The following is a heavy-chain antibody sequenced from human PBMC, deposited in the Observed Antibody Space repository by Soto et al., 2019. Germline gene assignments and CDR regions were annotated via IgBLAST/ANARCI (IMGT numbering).Heavy chain of an antibody. D-gene: IGHD3-22*01. CDR3: ARVSRDYYDSSGPPGDLYYFDY. Sequence: GASVKVSCKASGYTFTSYYMHWVRQAPGQGLGWMGIINPSCGSTSYAQKFQGRVTMTRDTSTSTVYMELSSLRSEDTAVYYCARVSRDYYDSSGPPGDLYYFDYWGQGTLVTVSS. J-gene: IGHJ4*02. V-gene: IGHV1-46*03. CDR2: INPSCGST. CDR1: GYTFTSYY.